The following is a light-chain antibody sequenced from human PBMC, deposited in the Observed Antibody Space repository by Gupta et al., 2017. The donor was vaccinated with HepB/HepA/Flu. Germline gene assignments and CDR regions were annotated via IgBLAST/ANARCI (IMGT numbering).Light chain of an antibody. V-gene: IGKV1-39*01. J-gene: IGKJ2*01. Sequence: IHMTQPPSSVSASVGDRVTTTCRASQSISSYLNWYQQKPGKAPKLLIYAASSLESGVPSRFSGSGSGTDFTLTISSLQPEDFANYYCQQSDSTPFTFGQGTKMEIK. CDR3: QQSDSTPFT. CDR1: QSISSY. CDR2: AAS.